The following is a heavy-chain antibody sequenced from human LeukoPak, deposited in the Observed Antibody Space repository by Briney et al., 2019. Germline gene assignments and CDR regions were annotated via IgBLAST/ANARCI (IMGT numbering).Heavy chain of an antibody. Sequence: GGSLRLSCVVSGFIFSSYGMSWVRQAPGKGLEWVSAISGSGGSTYYADSVKGRFTISRDNSKNTLYLQMNSLRAEDTAVYYCAKDLIAESSSSPRGQGTLVTVSS. V-gene: IGHV3-23*01. CDR1: GFIFSSYG. CDR3: AKDLIAESSSSP. D-gene: IGHD6-13*01. CDR2: ISGSGGST. J-gene: IGHJ4*02.